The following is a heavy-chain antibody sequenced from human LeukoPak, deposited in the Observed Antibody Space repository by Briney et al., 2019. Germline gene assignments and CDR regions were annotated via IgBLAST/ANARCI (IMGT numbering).Heavy chain of an antibody. D-gene: IGHD6-13*01. CDR1: GFTVSSNY. CDR3: AKQSAGSAAWYSLHYDF. CDR2: VDGGGGGT. J-gene: IGHJ4*02. Sequence: GGSLRLSCAASGFTVSSNYMTWVRQAPGRGLEWVSSVDGGGGGTYYADSVKGRFTISRDNSKDTLYLQMNGLRAEDTAVYFCAKQSAGSAAWYSLHYDFWGQGTLVTVSS. V-gene: IGHV3-23*01.